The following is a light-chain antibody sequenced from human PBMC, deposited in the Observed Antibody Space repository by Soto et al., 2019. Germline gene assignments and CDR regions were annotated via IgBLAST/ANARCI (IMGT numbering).Light chain of an antibody. CDR1: QTVYSY. CDR2: DAS. J-gene: IGKJ4*01. CDR3: QQRTSGPRV. Sequence: EIVLTQSPATLSLSPGERATLSCRASQTVYSYLVCYQQKTGQAPRLLIYDASKRATGIPDRFRGSGAGTDFTLPIICLEPDDFACYFCQQRTSGPRVFGGGTTVAIK. V-gene: IGKV3-11*01.